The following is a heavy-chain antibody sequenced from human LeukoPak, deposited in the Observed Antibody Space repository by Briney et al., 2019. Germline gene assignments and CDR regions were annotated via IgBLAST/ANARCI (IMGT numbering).Heavy chain of an antibody. CDR2: IYYSGST. CDR3: ARLPNDYISGLL. CDR1: GGSISSYY. D-gene: IGHD6-19*01. Sequence: PSETLSLTCTVSGGSISSYYWSWIRQPPGKGLEWIGYIYYSGSTNYNPSLKGRVTISVDTSKNQFSLKLSSVTAADTAVYYCARLPNDYISGLLWGQGTFVTVSS. J-gene: IGHJ1*01. V-gene: IGHV4-59*08.